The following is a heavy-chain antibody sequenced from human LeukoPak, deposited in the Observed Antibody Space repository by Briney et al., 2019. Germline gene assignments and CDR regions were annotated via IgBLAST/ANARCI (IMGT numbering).Heavy chain of an antibody. CDR1: GDSISSYY. CDR3: ARHRRYDSSGYYEFAVDY. CDR2: IYTSGRT. D-gene: IGHD3-22*01. V-gene: IGHV4-4*07. J-gene: IGHJ4*02. Sequence: PSETLSLTCTVSGDSISSYYWNWIRQPAGKGLEWIGRIYTSGRTNYNPSLKSRVTMSIDTSKNQFSLKLSSVTAADTAVYYCARHRRYDSSGYYEFAVDYWGQGTLVTVSS.